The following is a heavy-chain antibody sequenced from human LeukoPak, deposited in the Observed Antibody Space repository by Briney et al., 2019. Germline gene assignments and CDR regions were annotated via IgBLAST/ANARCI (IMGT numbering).Heavy chain of an antibody. CDR1: GFTFSTFW. J-gene: IGHJ6*03. D-gene: IGHD6-13*01. CDR2: INTDGSST. V-gene: IGHV3-74*01. Sequence: GGSLRLSCAASGFTFSTFWMHWVRQAPGKGLVWVSRINTDGSSTIYADSVKGRFTISRDNAKNTLYLQMNSLRAEDTAVYYCARSDYSSTWYGDYYYYYMHVWGKGTTVTVSS. CDR3: ARSDYSSTWYGDYYYYYMHV.